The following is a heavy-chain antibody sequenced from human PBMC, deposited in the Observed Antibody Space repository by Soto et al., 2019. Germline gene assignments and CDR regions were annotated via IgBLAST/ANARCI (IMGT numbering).Heavy chain of an antibody. D-gene: IGHD6-13*01. V-gene: IGHV3-48*02. J-gene: IGHJ6*02. CDR1: GFTFSSYS. Sequence: SLRLSCAASGFTFSSYSMNWVRQAPGKGLEWVSYISSSSSTIYYADSVKGRFTISRDNAKNSLYLQMNSLRDEDTAVYYCAREFSSSSWPYPRDYYYYYYGMDVWGQGTTVTVSS. CDR2: ISSSSSTI. CDR3: AREFSSSSWPYPRDYYYYYYGMDV.